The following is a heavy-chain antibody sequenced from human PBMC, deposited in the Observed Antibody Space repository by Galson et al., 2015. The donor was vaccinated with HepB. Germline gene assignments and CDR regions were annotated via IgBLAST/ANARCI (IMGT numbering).Heavy chain of an antibody. D-gene: IGHD5-24*01. CDR2: ISYDGSNK. CDR3: AKDYSEIATILWYFDL. CDR1: GFTFSSYG. V-gene: IGHV3-30*18. Sequence: SLRLSCAASGFTFSSYGMHWVRQAPGKGLEWVAVISYDGSNKNYADSVKGRVTISRDNSKNTLYLQMNSLRAEDTAVYYCAKDYSEIATILWYFDLWGRGTLVTVSS. J-gene: IGHJ2*01.